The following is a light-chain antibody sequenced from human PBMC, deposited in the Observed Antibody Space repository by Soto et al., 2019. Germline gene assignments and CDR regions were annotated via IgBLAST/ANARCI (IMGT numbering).Light chain of an antibody. V-gene: IGLV2-11*01. CDR3: CSYAGSNPGV. Sequence: QSALTQPRSVSGSPGQSFTISCTGTSSDVGGYNYVSWYQQHPCKDPKLMVYDVTNRPSGVPDRFSGSKSGNTASLSITGLQAEDEDDYYCCSYAGSNPGVFGGGTKLTVL. CDR2: DVT. CDR1: SSDVGGYNY. J-gene: IGLJ3*02.